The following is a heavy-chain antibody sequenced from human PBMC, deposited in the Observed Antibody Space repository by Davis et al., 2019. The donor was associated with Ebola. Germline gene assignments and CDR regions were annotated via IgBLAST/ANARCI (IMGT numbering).Heavy chain of an antibody. J-gene: IGHJ4*02. V-gene: IGHV3-21*01. D-gene: IGHD1-26*01. Sequence: GESLKISCAASGFTVSSNYMSWVRQAPGKGLEWVSSISSSSSYIYYADSVKGRFTISRDNAKNSLYLQMNSLRAEDTAVYYCARLPSYMTLDYWGQGTLVTVSS. CDR1: GFTVSSNY. CDR3: ARLPSYMTLDY. CDR2: ISSSSSYI.